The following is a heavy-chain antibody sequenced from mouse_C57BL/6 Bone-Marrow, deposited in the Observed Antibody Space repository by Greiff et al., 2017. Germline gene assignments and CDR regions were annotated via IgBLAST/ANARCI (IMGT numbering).Heavy chain of an antibody. D-gene: IGHD1-1*01. J-gene: IGHJ3*01. CDR3: ARSGNYGPFSY. Sequence: QVQLQQSGAELARPGASVKLSCKASGYTFTSYGISWVKQRTGQGLEWIGEIYPRSGNTYYNEKFKGKATLTADKSSSAAYMELRSLTSEDSAFYFCARSGNYGPFSYWGQGTLVTVSA. CDR1: GYTFTSYG. CDR2: IYPRSGNT. V-gene: IGHV1-81*01.